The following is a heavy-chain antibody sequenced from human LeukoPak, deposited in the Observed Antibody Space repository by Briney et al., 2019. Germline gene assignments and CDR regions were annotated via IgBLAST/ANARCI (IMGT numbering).Heavy chain of an antibody. Sequence: GGSLRLSCAASGFTFSSYSMNWVRQAPGKGLEWVSYISSSSSYTNYADSVKGRFTISRDNAKNSLYLQMNSLRAEDTAVYYCARGAPSGRYSHNWFDPWGQGTLVTVSS. D-gene: IGHD6-19*01. CDR1: GFTFSSYS. J-gene: IGHJ5*02. CDR3: ARGAPSGRYSHNWFDP. CDR2: ISSSSSYT. V-gene: IGHV3-21*05.